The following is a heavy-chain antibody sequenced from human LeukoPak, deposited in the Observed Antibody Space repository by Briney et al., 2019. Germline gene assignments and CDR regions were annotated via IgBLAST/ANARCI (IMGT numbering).Heavy chain of an antibody. Sequence: PGGSLRLSCAAPGFTVSSNYMSWVCQAPGKGLEWVSVIYSGGSTYYADSVKGRFTISRDNSKNTLCLQMNSLRAEDTAVYYCARCSVTPDSMDVWGQGTTVTVSS. CDR3: ARCSVTPDSMDV. CDR2: IYSGGST. CDR1: GFTVSSNY. V-gene: IGHV3-53*01. D-gene: IGHD4-23*01. J-gene: IGHJ6*02.